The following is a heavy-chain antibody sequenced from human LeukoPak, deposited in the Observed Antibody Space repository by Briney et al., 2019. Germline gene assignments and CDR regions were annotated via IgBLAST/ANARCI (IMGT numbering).Heavy chain of an antibody. V-gene: IGHV3-23*01. CDR3: AKDNYDFWSGYDYYMDV. CDR1: EFTFSSYA. D-gene: IGHD3-3*01. Sequence: GGSLRLSCAASEFTFSSYAMSWVRQAPGKGLEWVSAISGSGGSTYYADSVKGRFTISRDNSKNTLYLQMNSLRAEDTAVYYCAKDNYDFWSGYDYYMDVWGKGTTVTVSS. J-gene: IGHJ6*03. CDR2: ISGSGGST.